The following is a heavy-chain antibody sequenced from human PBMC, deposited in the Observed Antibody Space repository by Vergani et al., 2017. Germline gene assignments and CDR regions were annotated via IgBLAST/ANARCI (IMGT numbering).Heavy chain of an antibody. D-gene: IGHD3-10*01. CDR2: ISGSGGST. J-gene: IGHJ4*02. V-gene: IGHV3-23*01. CDR1: GSTFSTYA. CDR3: AKNRGYYGSGSYALSIAY. Sequence: EVQLLESGGGLVQPGGSLRLSCAASGSTFSTYAMTWVRQAPGKGLVWVSGISGSGGSTYYADSVKGRFTISRDKSKNTLYLQMNNLRAEDTALYYCAKNRGYYGSGSYALSIAYWRQGTLVTFSS.